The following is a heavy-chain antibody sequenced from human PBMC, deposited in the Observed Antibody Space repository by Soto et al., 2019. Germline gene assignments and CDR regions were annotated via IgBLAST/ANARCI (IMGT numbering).Heavy chain of an antibody. CDR1: GYTFATSG. CDR2: ISAYNGNT. V-gene: IGHV1-18*01. CDR3: AGAGHYYDSSGYAN. J-gene: IGHJ4*02. D-gene: IGHD3-22*01. Sequence: QVKLVQSGTEVKKPGASMKVSCKASGYTFATSGISWVRQAPGQGLGWMGWISAYNGNTNYEQKLQDRVTMTTDTSTSTAYLELRSLRSDDTAVHYCAGAGHYYDSSGYANWGQGTLVTVSS.